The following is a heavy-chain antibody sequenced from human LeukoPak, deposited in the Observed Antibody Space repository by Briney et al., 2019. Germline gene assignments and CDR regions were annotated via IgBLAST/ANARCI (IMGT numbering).Heavy chain of an antibody. V-gene: IGHV1-18*01. J-gene: IGHJ5*02. D-gene: IGHD3-9*01. CDR2: VTSYSGDT. CDR1: GYTFNNYG. Sequence: ASVKVSCKASGYTFNNYGISWVRQAPGQGLEWVGWVTSYSGDTNYAQRFQGRVAMSTDTSTSTAYMELRSLRFDDTAIYYCAKDWHILTGRNCFDPWGQGTLVTVSS. CDR3: AKDWHILTGRNCFDP.